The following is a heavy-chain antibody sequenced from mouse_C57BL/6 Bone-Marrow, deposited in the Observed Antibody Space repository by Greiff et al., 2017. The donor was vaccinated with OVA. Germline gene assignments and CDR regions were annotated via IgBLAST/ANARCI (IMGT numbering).Heavy chain of an antibody. V-gene: IGHV5-9*01. Sequence: EVKLMESGGGLVKPGGSLKLSCAASGFTFGSYTMSWVRQTPEKRLEWVATISGGGGNTYYPDSVKGRFTISRDNAKNTLYLQMSSLRSEDTALYYCARHGGLLRTLYWYFDVWGTGTTVTVSS. CDR3: ARHGGLLRTLYWYFDV. D-gene: IGHD1-1*01. CDR1: GFTFGSYT. CDR2: ISGGGGNT. J-gene: IGHJ1*03.